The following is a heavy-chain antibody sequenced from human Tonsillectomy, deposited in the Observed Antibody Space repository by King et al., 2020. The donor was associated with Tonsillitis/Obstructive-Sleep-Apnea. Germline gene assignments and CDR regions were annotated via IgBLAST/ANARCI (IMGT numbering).Heavy chain of an antibody. D-gene: IGHD3-10*01. V-gene: IGHV3-23*04. CDR2: HGSGSST. CDR1: GFSFGGFA. Sequence: VQLVESGGGLVQPGGSLRLSCSASGFSFGGFAMSWVHQAPGKGLEWVSAHGSGSSTYYADSVKGRFTISKDNSKNTLFLQMNSLRAEDTALYFCFVYGWGSYSGRNYWGQGTLVTVSS. CDR3: FVYGWGSYSGRNY. J-gene: IGHJ4*02.